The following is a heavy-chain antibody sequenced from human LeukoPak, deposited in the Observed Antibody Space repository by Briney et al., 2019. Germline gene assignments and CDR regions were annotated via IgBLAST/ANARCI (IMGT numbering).Heavy chain of an antibody. Sequence: GGSLRLSCAASGFTFSKYWMLWIRPAPGKGLESVSRINTDGTVTTYADSVKGRFTVSRDNADNTMFLQMNSVRDEDAAVYYCATKQWLAPPPDSWGQGTPVTVSS. CDR1: GFTFSKYW. CDR2: INTDGTVT. CDR3: ATKQWLAPPPDS. D-gene: IGHD6-19*01. J-gene: IGHJ4*02. V-gene: IGHV3-74*01.